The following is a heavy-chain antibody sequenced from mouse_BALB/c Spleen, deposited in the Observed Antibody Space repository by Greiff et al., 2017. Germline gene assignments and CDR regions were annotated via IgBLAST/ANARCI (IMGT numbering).Heavy chain of an antibody. D-gene: IGHD2-1*01. CDR1: GFTFSSYT. J-gene: IGHJ4*01. V-gene: IGHV5-12-2*01. CDR2: ISNGGGST. Sequence: EVKLVESGGGLVQPGGSLKLSCAASGFTFSSYTMSWVRQTPEKRLEWVAYISNGGGSTYYPDTVKGRFTISRDNAKNTLYLQMSSLKSEDTAMYYCARRGNYARGDYAMDYWGQGTSVTVSS. CDR3: ARRGNYARGDYAMDY.